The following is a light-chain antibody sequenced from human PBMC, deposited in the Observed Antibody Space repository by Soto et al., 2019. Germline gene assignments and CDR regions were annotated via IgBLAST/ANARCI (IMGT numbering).Light chain of an antibody. V-gene: IGLV1-44*01. CDR1: SSNIGSNT. CDR3: AAWDDSLNVYV. J-gene: IGLJ1*01. CDR2: SNN. Sequence: QSVLTQPPSASGTPGQRVTISCSGSSSNIGSNTVNWYQQLPGTAPKLLIYSNNQRPSGVPDRFSGSKSGTSASLAISGLQSADEADYYCAAWDDSLNVYVFGTGTKVTVL.